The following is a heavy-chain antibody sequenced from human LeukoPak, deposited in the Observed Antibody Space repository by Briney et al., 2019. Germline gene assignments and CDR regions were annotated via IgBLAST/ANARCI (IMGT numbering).Heavy chain of an antibody. CDR3: ARDNRGYRDYYYYGLDV. CDR2: IYPTGGT. V-gene: IGHV4-4*07. CDR1: GGSISSYY. Sequence: SETLSLTCTVSGGSISSYYWSWIRQPAGKGLEWIGRIYPTGGTNYNPSLKRRVAMSVEKPSNQFSLRLSSVTAADTAIYYCARDNRGYRDYYYYGLDVWGQETTVTVSS. D-gene: IGHD5-18*01. J-gene: IGHJ6*02.